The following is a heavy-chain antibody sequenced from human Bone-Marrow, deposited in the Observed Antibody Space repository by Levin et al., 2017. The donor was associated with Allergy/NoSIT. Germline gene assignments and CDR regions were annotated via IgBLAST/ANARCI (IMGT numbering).Heavy chain of an antibody. D-gene: IGHD5-24*01. CDR2: ISYTGIT. Sequence: GSLRLSCTVSGGSITNYYWSWIRQFPGKGLEWIGYISYTGITDYNPSLKSRVTISVDVSKNQFSLKLTSVTAADTAVYYCTRDRRDGFNYVDYWGQGALVTVSS. V-gene: IGHV4-59*01. J-gene: IGHJ4*02. CDR3: TRDRRDGFNYVDY. CDR1: GGSITNYY.